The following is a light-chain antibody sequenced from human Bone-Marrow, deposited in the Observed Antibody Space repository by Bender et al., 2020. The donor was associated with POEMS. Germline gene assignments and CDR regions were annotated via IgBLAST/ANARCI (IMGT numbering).Light chain of an antibody. J-gene: IGLJ2*01. CDR3: SSYAGSNYVV. CDR1: SSDVSGFNY. CDR2: DVS. Sequence: QSALTQPASVSGSPGQSITISCTGTSSDVSGFNYVSWYQQHPGKAPKLIIYDVSDRPSGVSHRFSGSKSGNTASLTVSGLQAEDEADYYCSSYAGSNYVVFGGGTKLTVL. V-gene: IGLV2-14*01.